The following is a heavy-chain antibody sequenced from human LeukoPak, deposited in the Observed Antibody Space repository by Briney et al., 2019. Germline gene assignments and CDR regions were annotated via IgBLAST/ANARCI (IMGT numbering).Heavy chain of an antibody. J-gene: IGHJ4*02. CDR3: AKSPEWELPYYFDY. D-gene: IGHD1-26*01. CDR2: IRYDGSNK. Sequence: GGSLRLSCAASGFTFSSYGMHWVRQAPGKGLEWVAFIRYDGSNKYYADSVKGRFTISRDNSKNTLYLQMNSLRAEDTAVYYCAKSPEWELPYYFDYWGQGTLVTVSS. CDR1: GFTFSSYG. V-gene: IGHV3-30*02.